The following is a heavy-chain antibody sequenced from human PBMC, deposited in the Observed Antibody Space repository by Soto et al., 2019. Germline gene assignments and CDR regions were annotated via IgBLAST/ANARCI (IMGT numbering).Heavy chain of an antibody. CDR3: ARETMWPSGRYYYYGMDV. J-gene: IGHJ6*02. V-gene: IGHV4-30-4*01. Sequence: SETLSLTCSVSGASITSRDYYWTWIRQPPGKGLEWIGYISYSGNTYYSSSLKSRATISVDTSKNQFSLQMNSVTAADTAVYFCARETMWPSGRYYYYGMDVWGQGTTVTVSS. CDR2: ISYSGNT. D-gene: IGHD3-10*01. CDR1: GASITSRDYY.